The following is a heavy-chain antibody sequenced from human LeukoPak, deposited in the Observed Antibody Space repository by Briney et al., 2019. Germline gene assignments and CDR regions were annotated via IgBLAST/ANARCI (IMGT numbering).Heavy chain of an antibody. Sequence: GGSLRLSCAASGFTFSTYAMKWVRQAPGKGLDWVSVIGASGSSTDYADSVKGRFAISRDNSKNTLYLQMNSLRAADTAVYYCAKGLGGSYPRSRVFDIWGQGTMVTVSS. J-gene: IGHJ3*02. D-gene: IGHD3-16*01. CDR2: IGASGSST. V-gene: IGHV3-23*01. CDR3: AKGLGGSYPRSRVFDI. CDR1: GFTFSTYA.